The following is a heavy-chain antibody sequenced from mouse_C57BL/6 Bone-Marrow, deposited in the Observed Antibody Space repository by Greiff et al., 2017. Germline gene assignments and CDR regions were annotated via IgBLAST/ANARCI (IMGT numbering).Heavy chain of an antibody. V-gene: IGHV2-2*01. Sequence: VQLQQSGPGLVQPSQSLSITCTVSGFSLTSYGVHWVRQSPGKGLEWLGVIWSGGSTDYNAAFISRLSISKDNSKSQVFFKMNSLQADDTAIYYCARRGDYDGHWYFDVWGTGTTVTVSS. CDR1: GFSLTSYG. CDR3: ARRGDYDGHWYFDV. CDR2: IWSGGST. J-gene: IGHJ1*03. D-gene: IGHD2-4*01.